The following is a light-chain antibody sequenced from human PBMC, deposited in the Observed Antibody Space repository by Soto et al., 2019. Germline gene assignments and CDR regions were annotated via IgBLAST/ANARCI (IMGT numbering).Light chain of an antibody. CDR1: QSISTY. CDR3: QQHYNLPPLT. V-gene: IGKV1-39*01. J-gene: IGKJ1*01. CDR2: GAS. Sequence: DIQMTQSPPSLSASVGDTVTITCRASQSISTYLDWYQVTPGKAPKVLIYGASTLQDGVPSRFSGSGSGTDFTLSINNLQPEDFATYYCQQHYNLPPLTFGQGNKVEI.